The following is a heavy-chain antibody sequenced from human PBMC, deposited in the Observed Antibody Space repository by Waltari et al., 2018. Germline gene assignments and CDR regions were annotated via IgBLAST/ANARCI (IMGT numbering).Heavy chain of an antibody. J-gene: IGHJ4*02. CDR3: AKSTTFDNSGPPFDS. D-gene: IGHD3-22*01. V-gene: IGHV3-33*03. Sequence: QVHLVESGGNVVQPGTSLRLSCEASGFHFSSYGVHWVHQAPGKGLEWVAVIWFDGSNTYYADSVKGRFTVSRDKSKKTLDLHMNGLRVDDTAVYYCAKSTTFDNSGPPFDSWGQGTLVTVSS. CDR2: IWFDGSNT. CDR1: GFHFSSYG.